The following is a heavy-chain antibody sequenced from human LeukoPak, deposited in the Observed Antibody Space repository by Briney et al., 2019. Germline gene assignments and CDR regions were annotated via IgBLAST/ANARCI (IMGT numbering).Heavy chain of an antibody. CDR1: GFTFSSYE. J-gene: IGHJ4*02. V-gene: IGHV3-48*03. Sequence: PGGSLRLSCAASGFTFSSYEMNWVRQAPGKGLEWVSSISSSGSTKYYADSLKGRFTISRDNAKNSLYLQMNSLRAEDTAVYYCARGGYYSDYLDYWGQGTLVTVSS. CDR2: ISSSGSTK. CDR3: ARGGYYSDYLDY. D-gene: IGHD2-15*01.